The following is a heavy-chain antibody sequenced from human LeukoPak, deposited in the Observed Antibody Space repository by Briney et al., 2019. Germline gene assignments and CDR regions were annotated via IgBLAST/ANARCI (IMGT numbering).Heavy chain of an antibody. CDR1: GFTFSSYA. CDR2: LGGNSGYT. CDR3: ARKSSHFDSSGYFDY. Sequence: PGRSLRPSCAASGFTFSSYAMSWVRQAQGKGLEWVSDLGGNSGYTYYADSVKGRFTVSRDNSKNTLSLQMNSLRAEDTAVYCCARKSSHFDSSGYFDYWGQGTLLTVSS. J-gene: IGHJ4*02. V-gene: IGHV3-23*01. D-gene: IGHD3-22*01.